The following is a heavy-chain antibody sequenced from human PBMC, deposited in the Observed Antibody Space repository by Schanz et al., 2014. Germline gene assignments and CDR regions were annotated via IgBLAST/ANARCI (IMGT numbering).Heavy chain of an antibody. CDR3: ARDRGYCSGGSCLTFDY. J-gene: IGHJ4*02. CDR1: GFTFNSYA. V-gene: IGHV3-48*01. D-gene: IGHD2-15*01. CDR2: ICSSGNTI. Sequence: EVQLLESGGGLVQPGGSLRLSCAASGFTFNSYAMTWVRQAPGKGLEWVSYICSSGNTIYYADSVKGRFTISRDNSKNTLYLQMNTLRAEDTAVYYCARDRGYCSGGSCLTFDYWGQGTLVTVSS.